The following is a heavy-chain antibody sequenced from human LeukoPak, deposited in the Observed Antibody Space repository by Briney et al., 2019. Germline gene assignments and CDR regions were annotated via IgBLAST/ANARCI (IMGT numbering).Heavy chain of an antibody. V-gene: IGHV1-2*02. Sequence: ASVKVSCKASGYTFTYYYMHWVRQAPGQGLEWMGWINPNSGGTNYAQKFQGRVTMTRDTSISTAYMELSRLRSDDTAVYYCARVGSGGSCYSVWGQGTLVTVSS. D-gene: IGHD2-15*01. CDR3: ARVGSGGSCYSV. J-gene: IGHJ4*02. CDR2: INPNSGGT. CDR1: GYTFTYYY.